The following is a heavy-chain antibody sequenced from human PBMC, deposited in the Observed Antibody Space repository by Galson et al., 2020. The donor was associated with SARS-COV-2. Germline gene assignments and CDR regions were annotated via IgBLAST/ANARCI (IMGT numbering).Heavy chain of an antibody. CDR1: GFTFSSYA. CDR3: ATSPFVVVAY. J-gene: IGHJ4*02. D-gene: IGHD2-2*01. V-gene: IGHV3-30-3*01. CDR2: ISYDGSNK. Sequence: GESLKISCAASGFTFSSYAMHWVRQAPGKGLEWVAVISYDGSNKYYADSVKGRFTISRDNSKNTLYLQMNSLRAEDTAVYYCATSPFVVVAYWGQGTLVTVSS.